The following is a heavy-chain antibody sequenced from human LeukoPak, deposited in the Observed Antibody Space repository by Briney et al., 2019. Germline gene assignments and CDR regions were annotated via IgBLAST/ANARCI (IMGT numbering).Heavy chain of an antibody. CDR2: ISSSSSYI. V-gene: IGHV3-21*01. CDR1: GFTFSSYS. CDR3: ARAGYSSAFDI. Sequence: GGSLGLSCAASGFTFSSYSMNWARQAPGKGLEWVSSISSSSSYIYYADSVKGRFTISRDNAKNSLYLQMNSLRAKDTAVYYCARAGYSSAFDIWGQGTMVTVSS. J-gene: IGHJ3*02. D-gene: IGHD6-13*01.